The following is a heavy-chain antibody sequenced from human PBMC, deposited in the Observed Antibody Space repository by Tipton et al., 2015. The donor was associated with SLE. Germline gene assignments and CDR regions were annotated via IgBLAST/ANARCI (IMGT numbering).Heavy chain of an antibody. Sequence: SLRLSCAASGLSISSYWMNWVRQAPGKGLELVANIKQDGSERYYVDSVKGRFTISRDNAKNSLYLQMSSLRVEDTAVYYCATLTSPLDYWGQGALVTVSS. V-gene: IGHV3-7*01. CDR3: ATLTSPLDY. J-gene: IGHJ4*02. CDR2: IKQDGSER. CDR1: GLSISSYW.